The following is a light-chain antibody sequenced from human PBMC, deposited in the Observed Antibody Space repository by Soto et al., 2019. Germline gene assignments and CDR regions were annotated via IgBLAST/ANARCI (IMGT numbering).Light chain of an antibody. J-gene: IGLJ1*01. CDR3: SSYTSSSTRV. CDR2: DVS. V-gene: IGLV2-14*03. CDR1: SSDVGGYNY. Sequence: QSVLPQPASVSGPPGQSITISCAGTSSDVGGYNYVSWYQQHPGKAPKLMIYDVSNRPSGVSNRFSASKSGNTASLTISGLQAEDEADYYCSSYTSSSTRVFGTGTKVTVL.